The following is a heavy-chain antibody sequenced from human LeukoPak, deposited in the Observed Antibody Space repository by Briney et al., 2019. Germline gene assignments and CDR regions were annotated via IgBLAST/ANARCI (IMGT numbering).Heavy chain of an antibody. D-gene: IGHD2-15*01. CDR1: GFTFRSYW. J-gene: IGHJ5*02. Sequence: QPGGSLRLSCAASGFTFRSYWMLWVRQAPGKGLVWVSRINSDGSTTNYADSVKGRFTISRDNAENTLYLQMNSLRVEDTAVYYCARRVSATRWFHPWGQGTLVTVSS. CDR3: ARRVSATRWFHP. CDR2: INSDGSTT. V-gene: IGHV3-74*01.